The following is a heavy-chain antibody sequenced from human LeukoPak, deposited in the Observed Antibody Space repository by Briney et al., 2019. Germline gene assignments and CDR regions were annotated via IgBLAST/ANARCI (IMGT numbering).Heavy chain of an antibody. V-gene: IGHV4-59*12. CDR2: IYDSGTT. J-gene: IGHJ5*02. Sequence: SETLSLTCTVSGGSISSYFWSWIRQPPGKGLEWIGYIYDSGTTNYNPSLKSRVTISVDTPRNQFSLKLSSVTAADTAVYYCARGGSPRFDPWGQGTLVIVAS. D-gene: IGHD5-12*01. CDR3: ARGGSPRFDP. CDR1: GGSISSYF.